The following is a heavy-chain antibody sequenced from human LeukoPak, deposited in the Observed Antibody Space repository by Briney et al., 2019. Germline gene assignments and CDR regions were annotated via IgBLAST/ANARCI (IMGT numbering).Heavy chain of an antibody. J-gene: IGHJ3*02. CDR1: GFNFSSYS. CDR2: ISSSSSYI. D-gene: IGHD2-15*01. Sequence: GGSLRLSCAASGFNFSSYSMKWVRQAPGKGLEWVSSISSSSSYIYYADSVKGRFTISRDNAKNSLYLQMNSLRAEDTAVYYCARYYCIGGSCYRNDAFDIWGQGTMVTVSS. CDR3: ARYYCIGGSCYRNDAFDI. V-gene: IGHV3-21*01.